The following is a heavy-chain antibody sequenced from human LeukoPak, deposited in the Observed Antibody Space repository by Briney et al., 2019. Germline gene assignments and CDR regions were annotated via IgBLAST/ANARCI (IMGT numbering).Heavy chain of an antibody. CDR2: IYYSGST. CDR3: ARGGITPYAFDI. Sequence: PSETLSLTCTVSGGSISSYYWSWIRQPPGKGLEWIGYIYYSGSTNYNPSLKSRVTISVDTSKNQFSLKLSSVTAADTAVYYCARGGITPYAFDIWGQGTMVTVSS. D-gene: IGHD3-10*01. J-gene: IGHJ3*02. CDR1: GGSISSYY. V-gene: IGHV4-59*01.